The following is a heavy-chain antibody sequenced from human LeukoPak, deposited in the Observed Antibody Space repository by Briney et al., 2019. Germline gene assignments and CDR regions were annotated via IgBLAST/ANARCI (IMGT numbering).Heavy chain of an antibody. D-gene: IGHD2-2*01. CDR1: GFTFSNYG. V-gene: IGHV3-30*02. CDR2: IRYDGTNK. Sequence: GGSLRLSCAASGFTFSNYGMHWVRQAPCKGLEWVALIRYDGTNKYYADSVKGRFTISRDNPKNTLYLQMNSLRAEDTAVYYCAKDRCSSTSCSTFDYWGQGTLVTVSS. J-gene: IGHJ4*02. CDR3: AKDRCSSTSCSTFDY.